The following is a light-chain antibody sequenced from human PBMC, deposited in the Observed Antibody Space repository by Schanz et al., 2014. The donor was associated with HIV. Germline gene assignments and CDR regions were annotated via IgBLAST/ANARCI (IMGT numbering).Light chain of an antibody. CDR1: SSDVGGYNY. V-gene: IGLV2-8*01. J-gene: IGLJ1*01. Sequence: QSALTQPPSASGSPGQSVTISCTGTSSDVGGYNYVSWYQQHPGKAPKLMIYDVSKRPSGVPDRFSGSKSGNTASLTVSGLQAEDEADYYCSSYAGSTPYVLGTGTKLTVL. CDR2: DVS. CDR3: SSYAGSTPYV.